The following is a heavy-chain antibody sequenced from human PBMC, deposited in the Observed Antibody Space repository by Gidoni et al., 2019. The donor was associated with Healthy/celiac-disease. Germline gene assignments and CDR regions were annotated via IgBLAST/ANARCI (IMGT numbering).Heavy chain of an antibody. V-gene: IGHV4-31*03. D-gene: IGHD2-15*01. Sequence: QVQLQESCPGLVKPSQTMSHPCTVSGGSISSGGYYWSWIRQHPGKGLEWIGYIYYSWSTTYNPSLKSRVTISVDTSKNQFSLKLSSVTAADTAVYYCARELGCSGGSCYGLFDYWGQGTLVTVSS. CDR2: IYYSWST. J-gene: IGHJ4*02. CDR3: ARELGCSGGSCYGLFDY. CDR1: GGSISSGGYY.